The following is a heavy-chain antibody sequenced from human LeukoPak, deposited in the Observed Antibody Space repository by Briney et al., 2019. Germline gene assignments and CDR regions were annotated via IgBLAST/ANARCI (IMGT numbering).Heavy chain of an antibody. D-gene: IGHD5-18*01. Sequence: PGGSLRLSCAASGFTFSSYAMSWVRQGPGKGLEWVSGISGSGGSTYYADSVKGRLTISRDNSKNTLYLQMNSLRGDDTAVYYCAKVRCGYTYGFEVCYFDYWGQGTLVTVSS. CDR1: GFTFSSYA. V-gene: IGHV3-23*01. CDR2: ISGSGGST. CDR3: AKVRCGYTYGFEVCYFDY. J-gene: IGHJ4*02.